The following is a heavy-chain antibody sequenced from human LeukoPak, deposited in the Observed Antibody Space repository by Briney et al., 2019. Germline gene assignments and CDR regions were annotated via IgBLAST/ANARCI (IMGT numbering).Heavy chain of an antibody. CDR1: GFSFRAYW. CDR3: ARFGYVAAVDL. Sequence: GGSLRLSCAVSGFSFRAYWMTWVRQAPGTGLEWVANINPAGTETYYVDPVKGRFTISRDNAKNLLYLQMNSLRAEDMAVYYCARFGYVAAVDLWGQGTLVTVSS. V-gene: IGHV3-7*01. D-gene: IGHD2-15*01. J-gene: IGHJ4*02. CDR2: INPAGTET.